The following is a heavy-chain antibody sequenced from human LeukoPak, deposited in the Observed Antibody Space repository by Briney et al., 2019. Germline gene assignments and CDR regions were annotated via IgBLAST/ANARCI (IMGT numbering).Heavy chain of an antibody. V-gene: IGHV1-2*06. CDR2: INPNSGAT. CDR3: ASSSGWYEMYGMDV. CDR1: GYTFTGYY. J-gene: IGHJ6*02. Sequence: ASVKVSCKPSGYTFTGYYMHWVRQAPGQGLEWMGRINPNSGATNYAQKFQGRVTMTRDTSIGTAYMELSRLRSDDTAVYYCASSSGWYEMYGMDVWGQGTTVTVSS. D-gene: IGHD6-19*01.